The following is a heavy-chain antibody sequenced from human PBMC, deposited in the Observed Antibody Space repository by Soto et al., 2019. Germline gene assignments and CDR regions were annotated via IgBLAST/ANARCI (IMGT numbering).Heavy chain of an antibody. J-gene: IGHJ4*02. CDR3: ARGNVVAIDD. CDR2: IKHTGDA. CDR1: GDSIKTETW. Sequence: PSETLSLTCAVSGDSIKTETWWSWLRQLPGTGLEWIGEIKHTGDANANPALRSRVSMSVDRTKNQFFLNLRSVSAADTAVYFCARGNVVAIDDSGQGTLVTVSS. V-gene: IGHV4-4*02. D-gene: IGHD2-21*01.